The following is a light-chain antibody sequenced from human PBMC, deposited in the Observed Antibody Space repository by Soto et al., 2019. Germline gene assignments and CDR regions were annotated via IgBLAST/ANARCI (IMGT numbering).Light chain of an antibody. J-gene: IGLJ1*01. Sequence: QSALTQPASVSGSPGQSITISCTGTSSDVGGYNYVSWYQQHPGKATKLMIYDVSNRPSGVSNRFSGSKSGNTASLTISGLQAEDEADYYCSSYTSSSTSLVVFGTGTKLTVL. CDR3: SSYTSSSTSLVV. V-gene: IGLV2-14*01. CDR2: DVS. CDR1: SSDVGGYNY.